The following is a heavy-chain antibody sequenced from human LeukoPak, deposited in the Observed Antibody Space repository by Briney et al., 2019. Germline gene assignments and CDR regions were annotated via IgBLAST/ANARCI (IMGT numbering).Heavy chain of an antibody. V-gene: IGHV3-23*01. CDR1: GFSFSTYS. D-gene: IGHD3-22*01. CDR3: AKMGHYYDSSGYVY. Sequence: PGGSLRLSCAASGFSFSTYSMNWVRQAPGKGLEWVSAISGSGGSTYYADSVKGRFTISRDNSKNTLYLQMNSLRAEDTAVYYCAKMGHYYDSSGYVYWGQGTLVTVSS. CDR2: ISGSGGST. J-gene: IGHJ4*02.